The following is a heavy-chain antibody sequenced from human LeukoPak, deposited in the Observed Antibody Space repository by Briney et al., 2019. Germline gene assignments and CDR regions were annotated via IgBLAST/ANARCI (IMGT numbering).Heavy chain of an antibody. CDR2: IIPIFGTA. D-gene: IGHD6-19*01. Sequence: ASVKVSCKASGGTFSSYAISWVRQAPGQGLEWMGGIIPIFGTANYAQKFQGRVIMTTDTSTSTVYMELKSLKSDDTAVYYCARVGQWHGFDHWGQGTLVSVSS. V-gene: IGHV1-69*05. CDR1: GGTFSSYA. CDR3: ARVGQWHGFDH. J-gene: IGHJ5*02.